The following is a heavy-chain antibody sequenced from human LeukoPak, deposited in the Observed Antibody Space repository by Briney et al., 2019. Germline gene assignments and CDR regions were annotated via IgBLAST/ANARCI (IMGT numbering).Heavy chain of an antibody. CDR3: ARDAGHQLPRRYYYAMDV. Sequence: TSETLSLTCTVSGGSISSSSYYWGWVRQPPGKGLEWIGSMHYSGSTYYNPSLKSRVTISVDTSKNQFSLNLNSVTAADTAVYYCARDAGHQLPRRYYYAMDVWGQGTTVTVSS. D-gene: IGHD2-2*01. V-gene: IGHV4-39*07. CDR2: MHYSGST. J-gene: IGHJ6*02. CDR1: GGSISSSSYY.